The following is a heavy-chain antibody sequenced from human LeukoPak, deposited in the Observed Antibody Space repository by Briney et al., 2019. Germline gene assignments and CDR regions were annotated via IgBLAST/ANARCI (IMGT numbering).Heavy chain of an antibody. V-gene: IGHV4-34*01. CDR3: ARDRRYYYDSSGYPRGIYMDV. J-gene: IGHJ6*03. CDR2: INHSGST. Sequence: SETLSLTCAVYGGSFSGYYWSWIRQPPGKGLEWIGEINHSGSTNYNPSLKSRVTISVDTSKNQFSLKLSSVTAADTAVYYCARDRRYYYDSSGYPRGIYMDVWGKGTTVTVSS. CDR1: GGSFSGYY. D-gene: IGHD3-22*01.